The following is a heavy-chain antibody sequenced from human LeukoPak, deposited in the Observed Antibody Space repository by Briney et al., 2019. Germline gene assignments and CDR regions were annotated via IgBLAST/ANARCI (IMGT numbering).Heavy chain of an antibody. CDR1: GFTFSSYE. Sequence: GGSLRLSCAASGFTFSSYEMNWVRQAPGKGLEWVSYISSSGSTIYYADSVEGRFTISRDNAKNSLYLQMNSLKPEDTAVYYCTTYGSGRKFDYWGQGVLVTVSS. CDR3: TTYGSGRKFDY. D-gene: IGHD3-10*01. CDR2: ISSSGSTI. V-gene: IGHV3-48*03. J-gene: IGHJ4*02.